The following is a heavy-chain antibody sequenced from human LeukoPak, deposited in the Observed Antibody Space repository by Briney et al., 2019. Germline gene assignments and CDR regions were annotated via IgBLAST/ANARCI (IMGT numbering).Heavy chain of an antibody. CDR2: FYGDEDR. V-gene: IGHV2-5*02. Sequence: ESGPTLVKPTQTLTLTCTFSGFSLSSPGGGVGWIRQPPGKALEWLALFYGDEDRRYSPSLWSKVTVTKVPSKNEVVLTVTNMDPVDTGTYFCARTYDSSGYCDKWGQRALVIVSS. D-gene: IGHD3-22*01. CDR1: GFSLSSPGGG. J-gene: IGHJ4*02. CDR3: ARTYDSSGYCDK.